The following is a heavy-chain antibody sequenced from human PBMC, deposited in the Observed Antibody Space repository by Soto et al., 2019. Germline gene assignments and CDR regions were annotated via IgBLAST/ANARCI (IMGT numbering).Heavy chain of an antibody. CDR1: GDSVSSNSSA. Sequence: SQTLSLPCAISGDSVSSNSSACNFIRQSPSRGLEWLGRTFFRSKWYNDYAVSVKSRISINPDTSKNHLSLHLNSVTPEDTAVYYCARDKEGYYYYGMDVWGQGTTVTVSS. J-gene: IGHJ6*02. V-gene: IGHV6-1*01. CDR2: TFFRSKWYN. CDR3: ARDKEGYYYYGMDV.